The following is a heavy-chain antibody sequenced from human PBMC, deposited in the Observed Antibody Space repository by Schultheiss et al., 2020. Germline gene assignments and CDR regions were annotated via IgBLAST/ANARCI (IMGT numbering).Heavy chain of an antibody. J-gene: IGHJ6*02. D-gene: IGHD6-13*01. CDR1: GGSMSNYF. V-gene: IGHV4-59*12. CDR3: ARRSSWYGLGGMDV. CDR2: IYYSGNT. Sequence: SETLSLTCTVSGGSMSNYFWSWIRQPPGKGLEWIGSIYYSGNTYYNPSLKSRVIISVDTSKNQFSLKLSSVTAADTAVYYCARRSSWYGLGGMDVWGQGTTVTVSS.